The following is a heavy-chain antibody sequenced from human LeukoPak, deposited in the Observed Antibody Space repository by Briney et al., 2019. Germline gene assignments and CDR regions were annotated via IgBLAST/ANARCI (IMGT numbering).Heavy chain of an antibody. CDR3: LIFPGR. CDR1: GFTFSTYA. CDR2: IKSRADGGTT. Sequence: GGSLRLSCAASGFTFSTYAMSWVRQAPGQGLEWVGRIKSRADGGTTGYAAPVEGRFSISRDDSENTLYLQMNSLQIDDTALYYCLIFPGRWGQGTLVTVSS. D-gene: IGHD3-3*01. J-gene: IGHJ4*02. V-gene: IGHV3-15*05.